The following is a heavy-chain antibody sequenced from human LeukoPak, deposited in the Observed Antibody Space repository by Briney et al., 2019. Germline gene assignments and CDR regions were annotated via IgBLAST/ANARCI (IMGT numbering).Heavy chain of an antibody. CDR3: AGYYDFWRGYMGIDY. CDR1: GVSVSSGSYY. J-gene: IGHJ4*02. V-gene: IGHV4-61*01. D-gene: IGHD3-3*01. CDR2: IYYSGST. Sequence: SETLSLTCTVSGVSVSSGSYYWSWIRQPPGKGLEWIGYIYYSGSTNYNPSLKSRVTISVDTSKNQFSLKLSSVTAADTAVYYCAGYYDFWRGYMGIDYWGQGTLVTVSS.